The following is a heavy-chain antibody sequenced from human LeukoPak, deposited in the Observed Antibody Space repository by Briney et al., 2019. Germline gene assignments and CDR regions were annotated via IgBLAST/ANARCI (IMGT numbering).Heavy chain of an antibody. V-gene: IGHV3-48*02. J-gene: IGHJ4*02. CDR2: ISSSSSTI. CDR1: GFTFSSYS. Sequence: GGSLRPSWAASGFTFSSYSMNWVRQAPGKGLGWVSSISSSSSTIYYADSVKGRFTISRDNAKNSLYLQMNSLRDEDTAVYYCARGGLIAAAVTGDYWGQGTLVTVSS. CDR3: ARGGLIAAAVTGDY. D-gene: IGHD6-13*01.